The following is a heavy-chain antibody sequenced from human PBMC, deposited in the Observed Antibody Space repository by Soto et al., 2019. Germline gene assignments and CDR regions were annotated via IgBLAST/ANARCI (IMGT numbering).Heavy chain of an antibody. CDR1: GFTFSSYS. J-gene: IGHJ4*02. CDR3: ARDWSWIDF. D-gene: IGHD1-26*01. V-gene: IGHV3-21*01. CDR2: ISSSSSYI. Sequence: EVQLVESGGGLVKPGGSLRLSCAASGFTFSSYSMNWVRQAPGKGLEWVSSISSSSSYIYYADSVKGRFTISRDNAKNSLDMQMNRRRAGDKGVYYCARDWSWIDFWGQGTLVTVS.